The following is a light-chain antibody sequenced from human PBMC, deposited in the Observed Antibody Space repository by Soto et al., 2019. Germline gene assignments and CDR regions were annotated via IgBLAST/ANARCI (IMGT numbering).Light chain of an antibody. V-gene: IGLV6-57*01. CDR3: LSYDTRNQV. CDR2: GNN. J-gene: IGLJ3*02. Sequence: NFMLTQPHSVSESPGKTVTISCTRSSGSIASNYVQWYQQRPGSSPTTVIYGNNQRPSGVPGRFSGSIDSSSNSASLTISALETSDEADYFCLSYDTRNQVFGGGTPVTVL. CDR1: SGSIASNY.